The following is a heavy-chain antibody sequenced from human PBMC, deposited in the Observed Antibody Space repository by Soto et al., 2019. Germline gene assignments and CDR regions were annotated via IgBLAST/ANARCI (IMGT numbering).Heavy chain of an antibody. V-gene: IGHV3-48*01. Sequence: EVQLVESGGGLVQPGGSLRLSCAASGFTFSSYSMNWVRQAPGKGVEWVSYISSSSSTIYYAGSVKGRFTISRDNAKNSLYLQMNSLRAEDTAVYYCARDLNYGLFDYRGQGTLVTLSS. J-gene: IGHJ4*02. CDR1: GFTFSSYS. CDR3: ARDLNYGLFDY. CDR2: ISSSSSTI. D-gene: IGHD4-17*01.